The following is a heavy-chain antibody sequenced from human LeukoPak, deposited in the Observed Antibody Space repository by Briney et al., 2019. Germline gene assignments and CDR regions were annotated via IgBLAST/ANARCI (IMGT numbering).Heavy chain of an antibody. D-gene: IGHD3-3*01. Sequence: QAGGSLRLSCAASGFTFSSYAMHWVRQAPGKGLEWVATIKQDGSEKYYVDSVKGRFTISRDNAKNSLYLQMNSLRAEDTAVYYCARDRNTDFWSGYYANYCDYWGQGTLVTVSS. V-gene: IGHV3-7*01. CDR2: IKQDGSEK. J-gene: IGHJ4*02. CDR3: ARDRNTDFWSGYYANYCDY. CDR1: GFTFSSYA.